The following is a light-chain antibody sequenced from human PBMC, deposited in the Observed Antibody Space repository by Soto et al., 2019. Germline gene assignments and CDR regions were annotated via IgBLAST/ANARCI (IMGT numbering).Light chain of an antibody. Sequence: DVQIAQPPSSLSASLGDRVTITCRADQSISRYLNWYQQKPGRAPNRLLYSASTLQSGVPSRFSGSGSETDFTLTISSLQPEDFATYYCQQGYSAPWTFGQGTKVDIK. V-gene: IGKV1-39*01. J-gene: IGKJ1*01. CDR3: QQGYSAPWT. CDR2: SAS. CDR1: QSISRY.